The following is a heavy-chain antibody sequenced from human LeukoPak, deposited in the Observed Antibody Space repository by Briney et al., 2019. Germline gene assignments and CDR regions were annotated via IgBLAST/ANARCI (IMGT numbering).Heavy chain of an antibody. J-gene: IGHJ4*02. V-gene: IGHV3-7*01. CDR3: ARDVRGFWSGYYTFDY. Sequence: GGSPRLSCAASGFTFSSYWMSWVRQAPGKGLEWVANIKQDGSEKYYVDSVKGRFTISRDNAKNSLYLQMNSLRAEDTAVYYCARDVRGFWSGYYTFDYWGQGTLVTVSS. CDR2: IKQDGSEK. D-gene: IGHD3-3*01. CDR1: GFTFSSYW.